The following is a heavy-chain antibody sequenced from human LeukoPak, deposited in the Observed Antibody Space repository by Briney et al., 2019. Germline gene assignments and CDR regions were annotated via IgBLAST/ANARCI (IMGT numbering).Heavy chain of an antibody. CDR2: IYYSGST. Sequence: PSETLSLTCTVSGVSISSYYWSWVRQPPGKGLEWIGFIYYSGSTNYNPSLKSRVTMSVDTSKNQFSLKLSSVTAADTAVYYCVRGGIVGTTARIPLFDYRGQGTLVTVSS. D-gene: IGHD1-26*01. CDR3: VRGGIVGTTARIPLFDY. J-gene: IGHJ4*02. V-gene: IGHV4-59*01. CDR1: GVSISSYY.